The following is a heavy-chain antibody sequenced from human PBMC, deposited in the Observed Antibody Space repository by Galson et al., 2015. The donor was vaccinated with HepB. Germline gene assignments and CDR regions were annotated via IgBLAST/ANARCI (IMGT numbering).Heavy chain of an antibody. CDR2: IYYSGST. CDR3: ARVAPFGVVTSTSYYYYGMDV. Sequence: ETLSLTCTVSGGSISSYYWSWIRQPPGKGLEWIGYIYYSGSTNYNPSLKSRVTISVDTSKNQFSLKLSSVTAADTAVYYCARVAPFGVVTSTSYYYYGMDVWGQGTTVTVPS. D-gene: IGHD3-3*01. J-gene: IGHJ6*02. CDR1: GGSISSYY. V-gene: IGHV4-59*01.